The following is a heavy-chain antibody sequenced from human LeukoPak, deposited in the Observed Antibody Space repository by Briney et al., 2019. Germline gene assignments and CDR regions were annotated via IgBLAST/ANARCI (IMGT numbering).Heavy chain of an antibody. J-gene: IGHJ5*02. CDR1: GYTFTSYG. CDR2: ISAYNGNT. V-gene: IGHV1-18*01. Sequence: ASVKVSCKASGYTFTSYGISWVRQAPGQGLEWMGWISAYNGNTNYAQKLQGRVTMTTDTSTSTAYMELRSLRSDDTAVYYCARHYDYVWGSYRCTPLPNWFDPWGQGTLVTVSS. CDR3: ARHYDYVWGSYRCTPLPNWFDP. D-gene: IGHD3-16*02.